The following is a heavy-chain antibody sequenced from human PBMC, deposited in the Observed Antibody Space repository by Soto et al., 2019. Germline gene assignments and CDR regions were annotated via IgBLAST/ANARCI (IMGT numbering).Heavy chain of an antibody. J-gene: IGHJ4*02. CDR3: AREVYCASLSCPFYFDY. V-gene: IGHV3-21*01. CDR1: GFSFSTYD. D-gene: IGHD2-2*01. CDR2: ISSSSTYI. Sequence: PGGSLRLSCAASGFSFSTYDMHCVRQAPGKGLEWVSSISSSSTYIYYADSVKGRFTISRDNAKQSLYLQMNSLRAEDTAVYYCAREVYCASLSCPFYFDYWGQGA.